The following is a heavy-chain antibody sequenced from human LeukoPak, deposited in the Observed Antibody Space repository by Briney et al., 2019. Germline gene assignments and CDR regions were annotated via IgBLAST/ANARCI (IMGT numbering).Heavy chain of an antibody. CDR2: INWNGGST. Sequence: GGPLRLSCAASGFTSDDYGMSWVRQAPGKGLEWVSGINWNGGSTGYADSVKGRFTISRDNAKNSLYLQMNSLRAEDTALYYCARELGYCSGGSCYGPAPYYYYYTDVWGKGTTVTVSS. D-gene: IGHD2-15*01. CDR1: GFTSDDYG. V-gene: IGHV3-20*04. CDR3: ARELGYCSGGSCYGPAPYYYYYTDV. J-gene: IGHJ6*03.